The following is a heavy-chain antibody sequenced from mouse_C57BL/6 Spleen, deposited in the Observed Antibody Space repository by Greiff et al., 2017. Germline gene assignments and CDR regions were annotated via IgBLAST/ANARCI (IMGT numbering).Heavy chain of an antibody. CDR1: GFTFSDYG. D-gene: IGHD2-5*01. J-gene: IGHJ4*01. Sequence: EVQLKESGGGLVKPGGSLKLSCAASGFTFSDYGMHWVRQAPEKGLEWVAYISSGSSTIYYADTVKGRFTISRDNAKNTLFLQMTSLRSEDTAMYYCARSHYSNYEYAMDYWGQGTSVTVSS. CDR3: ARSHYSNYEYAMDY. CDR2: ISSGSSTI. V-gene: IGHV5-17*01.